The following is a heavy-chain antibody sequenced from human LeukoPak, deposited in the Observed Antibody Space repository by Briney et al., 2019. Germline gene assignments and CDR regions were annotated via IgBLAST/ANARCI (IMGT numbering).Heavy chain of an antibody. CDR2: ISAYNGNT. J-gene: IGHJ3*02. CDR3: ARDSGNSLGHDSFDI. D-gene: IGHD5-18*01. Sequence: ASVKVSCKASGYTFTSYGISWVRQAPGQGLEWMGWISAYNGNTNYAQKLQGRVTMTTDTSTSTAYMELRSLRFDDTAVYYCARDSGNSLGHDSFDIWGQGTPVTVSS. V-gene: IGHV1-18*01. CDR1: GYTFTSYG.